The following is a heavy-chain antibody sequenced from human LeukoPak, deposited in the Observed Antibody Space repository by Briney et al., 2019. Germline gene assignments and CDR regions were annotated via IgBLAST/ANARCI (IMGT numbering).Heavy chain of an antibody. CDR3: ARASYCGGDCYRDFDV. Sequence: ASVKVSCKASGYTFTNYAMHWVRQAPGQRLEWMGWINGGNGNTQYSQKFQGRVTITRDTSASTAYMELSSLRSEDTTVYYCARASYCGGDCYRDFDVWGHGTMVTVSS. V-gene: IGHV1-3*01. CDR1: GYTFTNYA. J-gene: IGHJ3*01. CDR2: INGGNGNT. D-gene: IGHD2-21*02.